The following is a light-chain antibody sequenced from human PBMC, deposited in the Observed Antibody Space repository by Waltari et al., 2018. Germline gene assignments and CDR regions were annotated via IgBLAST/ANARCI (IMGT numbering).Light chain of an antibody. V-gene: IGLV1-40*01. J-gene: IGLJ3*02. CDR1: GSNIRAGLD. Sequence: QSVLTQPPSVSGAPGQRVTIPCTGSGSNIRAGLDVHWYQQLPRAAPKPLIYGSTSRPLGVPDRFFGSTSGTSAFLAITGLQAEDEADYYCQSYDTTLSVVFGGGTKLTVL. CDR3: QSYDTTLSVV. CDR2: GST.